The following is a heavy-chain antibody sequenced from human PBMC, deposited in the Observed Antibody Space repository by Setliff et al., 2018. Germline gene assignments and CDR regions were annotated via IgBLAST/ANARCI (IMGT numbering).Heavy chain of an antibody. J-gene: IGHJ3*02. V-gene: IGHV1-2*02. CDR1: GYTFTDYY. D-gene: IGHD5-12*01. CDR2: INPHTGGT. CDR3: ARDPRGYSGFDRFRGAFNI. Sequence: ASVKVSCKASGYTFTDYYMNWLRQAPGQGLEWMGWINPHTGGTTYNQKFQGRVTMSRDTSISTAYMELSSLRSEDTAVYYCARDPRGYSGFDRFRGAFNIWGQGTMVTVSS.